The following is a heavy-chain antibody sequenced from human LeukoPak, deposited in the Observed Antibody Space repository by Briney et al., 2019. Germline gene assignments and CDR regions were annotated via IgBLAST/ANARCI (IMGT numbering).Heavy chain of an antibody. V-gene: IGHV1-2*02. CDR3: ARGAHYHDSSEGFDY. CDR1: GYTFTVYY. Sequence: ASVKVSCKSSGYTFTVYYMHWVRQAPGQGLEWMGWINPNSGGTNYAQKFQGRVTMTRDTSISTAYMELRRLRSDDTAVYYCARGAHYHDSSEGFDYWGQGTLVSVSS. CDR2: INPNSGGT. J-gene: IGHJ4*02. D-gene: IGHD3-22*01.